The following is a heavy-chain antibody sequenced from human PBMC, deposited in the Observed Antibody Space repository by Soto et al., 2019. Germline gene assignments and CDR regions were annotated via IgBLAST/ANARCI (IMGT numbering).Heavy chain of an antibody. J-gene: IGHJ6*03. CDR2: IKQDGSEK. CDR1: GFTFSSYW. Sequence: GGSLRLSCAASGFTFSSYWMSWVRQAPGKGLEWVANIKQDGSEKYYVDSVKGRFTISRDNAKNSLYLQMNSLRAEDTAVYYCARDYPDSGTWGYYYYYMDVWGKGTTVTVSS. V-gene: IGHV3-7*01. D-gene: IGHD3-16*01. CDR3: ARDYPDSGTWGYYYYYMDV.